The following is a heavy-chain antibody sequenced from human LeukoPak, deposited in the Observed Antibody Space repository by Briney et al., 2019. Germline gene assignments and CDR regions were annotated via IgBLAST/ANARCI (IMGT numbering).Heavy chain of an antibody. D-gene: IGHD7-27*01. CDR3: ARVLTGDQFGAFDI. Sequence: SVKVSCKASGGTFSNYAISWVRQAPGQGLEWMGRIIPILGLANYAQKFQGRVTITADKSTSTAYMELSSLRAEDTAVHYCARVLTGDQFGAFDIWGQGTMVTVSS. CDR2: IIPILGLA. V-gene: IGHV1-69*04. CDR1: GGTFSNYA. J-gene: IGHJ3*02.